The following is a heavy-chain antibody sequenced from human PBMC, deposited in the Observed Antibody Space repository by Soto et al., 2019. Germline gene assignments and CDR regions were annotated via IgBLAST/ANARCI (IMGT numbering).Heavy chain of an antibody. CDR2: ISYDGGNA. J-gene: IGHJ5*02. CDR1: GFTFNSYG. CDR3: AKSLAVAAGWFDP. Sequence: GGSLRLSCAASGFTFNSYGMHWVRQAPGKGLEWVAFISYDGGNAYYTDSVKGRFTISRDNSKNTVFLQMNSLRAEDTAVYFCAKSLAVAAGWFDPWGQGALVTVSS. V-gene: IGHV3-30*18. D-gene: IGHD6-19*01.